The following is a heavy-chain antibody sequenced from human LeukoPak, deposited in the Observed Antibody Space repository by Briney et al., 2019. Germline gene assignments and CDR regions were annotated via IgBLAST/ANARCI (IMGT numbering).Heavy chain of an antibody. V-gene: IGHV3-30*04. CDR3: AREERVGAAYYLDA. D-gene: IGHD2-15*01. CDR1: GCAFSTYS. Sequence: GRSLKLSCAASGCAFSTYSMHLVRQAPGKGLEWLAVITYDGKVQHYADSVKGQFTVSRDNSKKTLYLQMISLSPDDTAFYYCAREERVGAAYYLDAWGRGTLVTVSS. J-gene: IGHJ4*02. CDR2: ITYDGKVQ.